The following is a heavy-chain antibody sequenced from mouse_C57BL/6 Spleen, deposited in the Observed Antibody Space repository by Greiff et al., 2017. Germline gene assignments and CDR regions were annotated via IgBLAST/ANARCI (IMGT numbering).Heavy chain of an antibody. CDR3: ARFSVTTVVADAMDY. V-gene: IGHV1-72*01. Sequence: QVQLQQPGAELVKPGASVKLSCKASGYTFTSYWMHWVKQRPGRGLEWIGRIDPNSGGTKYNEKFKSTATLTVDKPSSTAYMQLSSLTSEDSAVYYGARFSVTTVVADAMDYWGQGTSVTVSS. J-gene: IGHJ4*01. CDR1: GYTFTSYW. CDR2: IDPNSGGT. D-gene: IGHD1-1*01.